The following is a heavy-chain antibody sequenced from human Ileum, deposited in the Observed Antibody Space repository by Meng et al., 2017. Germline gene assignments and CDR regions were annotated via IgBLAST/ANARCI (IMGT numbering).Heavy chain of an antibody. CDR1: GGSISSSSHC. V-gene: IGHV4-39*01. CDR3: ARRTGEVDLLDY. J-gene: IGHJ4*02. D-gene: IGHD7-27*01. Sequence: QLQLQVSGPGLGKPSGTPSPIFHVSGGSISSSSHCCDWIRQPPGKGLEWVGSICYSGNTYYNPSLKSRVSMSVDTSKKQISLKLNSVTAADTAVYYCARRTGEVDLLDYWGQGTLVTVSS. CDR2: ICYSGNT.